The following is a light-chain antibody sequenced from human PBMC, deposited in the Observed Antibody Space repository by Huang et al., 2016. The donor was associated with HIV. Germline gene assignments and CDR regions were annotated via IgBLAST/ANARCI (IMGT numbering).Light chain of an antibody. J-gene: IGKJ5*01. CDR1: QAINTY. Sequence: IQMIQSPTSLSASVGNRVTITCRASQAINTYLNWFQQKPGKAPKLLIYGASTLHTGVPSRVRGSGSGTDFALTISGLQLDDLGTYYCQQSYSSSITFGQGTRL. V-gene: IGKV1-39*01. CDR2: GAS. CDR3: QQSYSSSIT.